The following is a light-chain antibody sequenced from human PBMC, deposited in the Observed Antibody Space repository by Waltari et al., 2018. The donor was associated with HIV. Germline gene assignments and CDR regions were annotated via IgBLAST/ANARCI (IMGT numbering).Light chain of an antibody. CDR3: LLYYGGAQLGV. J-gene: IGLJ3*02. Sequence: QTVVTQEPSLTVSPGGTVTLTCASSTGPVTSGYYPNWFQQKPGQAPRALMYSTSNKHSWTPARFSGSLLGGKAALTLSGVQPEDEAEYYCLLYYGGAQLGVFGGGTKLTVL. CDR2: STS. CDR1: TGPVTSGYY. V-gene: IGLV7-43*01.